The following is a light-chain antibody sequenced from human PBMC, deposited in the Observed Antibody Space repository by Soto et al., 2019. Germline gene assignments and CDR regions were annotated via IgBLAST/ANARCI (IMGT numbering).Light chain of an antibody. Sequence: SYELTQPPSVSVAPGKTARITCGGNNIGSKSVHWYQQKPGQAPVLVIYYDPDRPSGIPERFSGSKSGNTATLTISRVEAGDEADYYCQVWDSSSDISFGGGTKLTVL. CDR1: NIGSKS. CDR2: YDP. V-gene: IGLV3-21*04. CDR3: QVWDSSSDIS. J-gene: IGLJ2*01.